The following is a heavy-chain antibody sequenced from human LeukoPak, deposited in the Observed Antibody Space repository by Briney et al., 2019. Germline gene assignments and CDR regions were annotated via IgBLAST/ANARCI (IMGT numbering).Heavy chain of an antibody. CDR1: GFTLGDYA. J-gene: IGHJ4*02. CDR3: SRDQTPYY. V-gene: IGHV3-49*04. Sequence: PGGSLRLSCTASGFTLGDYAMTWVRQAPGKGREWVGFIASKTYGRSAEYAASVKVRFTISRDDSKSIAYLQMNSLKTEDTAVYFCSRDQTPYYWGQGTLVTVSS. CDR2: IASKTYGRSA.